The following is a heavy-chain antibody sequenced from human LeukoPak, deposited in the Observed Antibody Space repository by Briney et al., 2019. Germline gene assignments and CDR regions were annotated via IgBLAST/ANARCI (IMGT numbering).Heavy chain of an antibody. D-gene: IGHD3-10*01. CDR3: ARVNSDYYFDY. CDR2: ISSSSSYI. CDR1: GFTFSSYS. Sequence: GGSLRLSCAASGFTFSSYSMTWVRQAPGKGLEWVSSISSSSSYIYYADSVKGRFTISRDNSKNTLYLQMNSLRAEDTAVYYCARVNSDYYFDYWGQGTLVTVSS. V-gene: IGHV3-21*01. J-gene: IGHJ4*02.